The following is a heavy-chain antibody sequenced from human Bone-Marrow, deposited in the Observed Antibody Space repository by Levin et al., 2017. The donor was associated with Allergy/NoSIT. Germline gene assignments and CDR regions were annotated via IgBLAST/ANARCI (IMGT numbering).Heavy chain of an antibody. V-gene: IGHV1-69*06. J-gene: IGHJ4*02. D-gene: IGHD3-10*01. CDR2: IIPIFGTA. CDR1: GGTFSSYA. Sequence: ASVKVSCKASGGTFSSYAISWVRQAPGQGLEWMGGIIPIFGTANYAQKFQGRVTITADKSTSTAYMELSSLRSEDTAVYYCASATMVQGVTIYFDYWGQGTLVTVSS. CDR3: ASATMVQGVTIYFDY.